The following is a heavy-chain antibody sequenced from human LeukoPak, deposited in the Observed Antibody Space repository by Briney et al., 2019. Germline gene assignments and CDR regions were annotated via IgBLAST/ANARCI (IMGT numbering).Heavy chain of an antibody. CDR3: ARSTTVAGYY. Sequence: SETLSLTCTVSAVSISSGSWEWRWLRQPAGKGLEWIGRIYTSGRTNYHHSHKSRLTISVDTSKNQYSLKLSSVTPADRAVYYCARSTTVAGYYWRQGTLVTVP. CDR1: AVSISSGSWE. J-gene: IGHJ4*02. CDR2: IYTSGRT. D-gene: IGHD6-19*01. V-gene: IGHV4-61*02.